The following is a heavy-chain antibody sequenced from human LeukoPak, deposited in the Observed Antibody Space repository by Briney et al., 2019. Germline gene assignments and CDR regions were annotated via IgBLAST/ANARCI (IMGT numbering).Heavy chain of an antibody. D-gene: IGHD2-15*01. CDR2: ISHDGSNN. V-gene: IGHV3-30*18. J-gene: IGHJ4*02. CDR1: GFIFSNYG. Sequence: GGSLRLSCAASGFIFSNYGMHWVRQAPGKGLEWVVVISHDGSNNNYADSVKGRFTISRDNSKNTLYLQMNSLRPEDTAVYYCAKVRVGTAHFDYWGQGTLVTVSS. CDR3: AKVRVGTAHFDY.